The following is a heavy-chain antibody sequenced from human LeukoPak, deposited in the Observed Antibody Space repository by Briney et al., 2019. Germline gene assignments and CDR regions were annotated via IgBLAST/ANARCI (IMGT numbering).Heavy chain of an antibody. CDR1: GYTLTELS. CDR2: FDPEDGEA. Sequence: GASVKVSCKVSGYTLTELSMHWVRQAPGKGLEWMGGFDPEDGEAIYVQKFQGRVTMTEDTSTDTAYMELSSLRSEDTAVYYCATVIGYYDSSGYYHYWGQGTLVTVSS. CDR3: ATVIGYYDSSGYYHY. V-gene: IGHV1-24*01. J-gene: IGHJ4*02. D-gene: IGHD3-22*01.